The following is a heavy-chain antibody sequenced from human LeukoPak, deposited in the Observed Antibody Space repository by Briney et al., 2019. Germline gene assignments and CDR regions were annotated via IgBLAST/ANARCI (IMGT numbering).Heavy chain of an antibody. Sequence: GGSLRLSCAASGFTFSSYAMSWVRQAPGKGLEWASAISGSGGSTYYADSVKGRFTISRDNSKNTLYLQMNSLRAEDTAVYYCAKDEAYQLLMSWGSYPYWGQGTLVTVSS. CDR1: GFTFSSYA. D-gene: IGHD3-16*02. CDR3: AKDEAYQLLMSWGSYPY. CDR2: ISGSGGST. V-gene: IGHV3-23*01. J-gene: IGHJ4*02.